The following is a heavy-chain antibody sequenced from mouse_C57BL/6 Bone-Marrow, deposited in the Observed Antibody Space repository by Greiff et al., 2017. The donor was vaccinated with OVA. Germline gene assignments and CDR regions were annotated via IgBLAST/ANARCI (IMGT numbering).Heavy chain of an antibody. Sequence: QVQLQQSGAELVRPGTSVKMSCKASGYTFTNYWIGWAKQRPGHGLEWIGDIYPGGGYTNYNEKFKGKATLTADKSSSTAYMQFSSLTSEDSAIYYCARWLDSSGYDYAMDYWGQGTSVTGSS. D-gene: IGHD3-2*02. J-gene: IGHJ4*01. CDR3: ARWLDSSGYDYAMDY. V-gene: IGHV1-63*01. CDR2: IYPGGGYT. CDR1: GYTFTNYW.